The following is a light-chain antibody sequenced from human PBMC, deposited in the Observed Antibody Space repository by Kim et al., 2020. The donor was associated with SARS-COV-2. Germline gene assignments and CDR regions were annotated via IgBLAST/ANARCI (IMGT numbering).Light chain of an antibody. J-gene: IGKJ2*01. CDR3: QQYSSSPLNT. V-gene: IGKV3-20*01. CDR1: QSVSSNY. CDR2: GAS. Sequence: EIVLTQSPGTLSLSPGERATLSCRASQSVSSNYLAWYQQKPGQAPRLLIYGASSRATGIPDRFSGSGSGTDFTLTISRLEPEDFAVYYCQQYSSSPLNTFGQGTKLEI.